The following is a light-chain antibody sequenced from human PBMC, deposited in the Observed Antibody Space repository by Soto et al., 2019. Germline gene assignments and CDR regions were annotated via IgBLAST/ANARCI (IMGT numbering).Light chain of an antibody. CDR1: SSDVGGYNY. J-gene: IGLJ1*01. CDR3: RSYTTSNTRQIV. V-gene: IGLV2-14*03. CDR2: DVS. Sequence: ALTQPASVSGSPGRSITISCTGTSSDVGGYNYVSWYQHHPGKAPKLMIFDVSNRPSGVSNRFSGSKSGNTASLTISGLQPDDEADYYCRSYTTSNTRQIVFGTGTKVTVL.